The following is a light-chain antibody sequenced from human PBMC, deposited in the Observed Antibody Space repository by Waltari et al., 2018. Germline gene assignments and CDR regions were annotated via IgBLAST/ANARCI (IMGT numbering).Light chain of an antibody. V-gene: IGKV1-NL1*01. Sequence: DIQMTQSPSSLSASVGDRVTITCRASQGISNSLAWYQQKPGKAPKLLLYGASRLESGVPPRFSGSGSGTDYTLTISSLQPDDFATYYCQQYYFTPYTFGQG. J-gene: IGKJ2*01. CDR2: GAS. CDR3: QQYYFTPYT. CDR1: QGISNS.